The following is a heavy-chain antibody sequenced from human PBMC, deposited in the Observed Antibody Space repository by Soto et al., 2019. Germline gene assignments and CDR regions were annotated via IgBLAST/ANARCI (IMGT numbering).Heavy chain of an antibody. J-gene: IGHJ3*02. D-gene: IGHD5-18*01. CDR3: AFGYSYGYDAFDI. Sequence: QVQLVESGGGVVQPGRSLRLSCAASGFTFSSYGMHWVRQAPGKGLEWVAVISYDGSNKYYADSVKGRFTISRDNSKNTLYLQMNSLRAEDTAVYYCAFGYSYGYDAFDIWGQGTMVTVSS. V-gene: IGHV3-30*03. CDR2: ISYDGSNK. CDR1: GFTFSSYG.